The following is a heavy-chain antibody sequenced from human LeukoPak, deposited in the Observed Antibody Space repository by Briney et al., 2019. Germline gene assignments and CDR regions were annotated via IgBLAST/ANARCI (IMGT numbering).Heavy chain of an antibody. J-gene: IGHJ5*02. V-gene: IGHV4-34*01. Sequence: SETLSLTCAVYGGSFSGYYWSRIRQPPGKGLEWIGEINHSGSTNYNPSLKSRVTISVDTSKNQFSLKLSSVTAADTAVYYCARSYSSGWYPRVFDPWGQGTLVTVSS. CDR3: ARSYSSGWYPRVFDP. D-gene: IGHD6-19*01. CDR1: GGSFSGYY. CDR2: INHSGST.